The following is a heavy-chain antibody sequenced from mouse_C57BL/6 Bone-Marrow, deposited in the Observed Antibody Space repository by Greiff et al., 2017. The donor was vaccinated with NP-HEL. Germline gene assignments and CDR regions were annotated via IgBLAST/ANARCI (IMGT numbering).Heavy chain of an antibody. V-gene: IGHV1-55*01. D-gene: IGHD2-3*01. CDR1: GYTFTSYW. J-gene: IGHJ1*03. CDR3: AREMVTQFFRWYFDV. Sequence: QVQLQQPGAELVKPGASVKMSCKASGYTFTSYWITWVKQRPGQGLEWIGDIYPGSGSTNYNEKFKSKATLTVDTSSSTDYMQLSSLTSEDSAVYYCAREMVTQFFRWYFDVWGTGTTVTVSS. CDR2: IYPGSGST.